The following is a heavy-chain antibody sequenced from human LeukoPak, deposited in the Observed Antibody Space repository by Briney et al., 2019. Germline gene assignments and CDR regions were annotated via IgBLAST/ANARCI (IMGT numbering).Heavy chain of an antibody. Sequence: PGGSLRLSCAASGFTFSNAWMSWVRQAPGQGREWVGRIKSKTDGGTTDYAAPVKGRFTISRDDSKNTLYLQMNSLKTEDTAVYYCTTESHVRQWLVGAQFDYWGQGTLVTVSS. V-gene: IGHV3-15*01. CDR2: IKSKTDGGTT. D-gene: IGHD6-19*01. CDR1: GFTFSNAW. J-gene: IGHJ4*02. CDR3: TTESHVRQWLVGAQFDY.